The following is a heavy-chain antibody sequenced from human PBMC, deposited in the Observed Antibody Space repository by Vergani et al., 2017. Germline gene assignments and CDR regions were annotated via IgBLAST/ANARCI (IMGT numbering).Heavy chain of an antibody. CDR1: GGSISSYY. CDR2: INHSGST. J-gene: IGHJ6*03. CDR3: ARGVLNYDYIWGSDVTPNYYYYMDV. Sequence: QVQLQESGPGLVKPSETLSLTCTVSGGSISSYYWSWIRQPPGKGLEWIGEINHSGSTNYNPSLKRRVTISVDTSKTQFSLKLSSVTAADTAVYYFARGVLNYDYIWGSDVTPNYYYYMDVWGKGTTVTVSS. D-gene: IGHD3-16*01. V-gene: IGHV4-34*01.